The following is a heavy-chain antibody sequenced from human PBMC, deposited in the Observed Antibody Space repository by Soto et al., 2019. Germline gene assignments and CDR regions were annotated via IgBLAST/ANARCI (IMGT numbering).Heavy chain of an antibody. D-gene: IGHD1-7*01. J-gene: IGHJ4*02. CDR3: ARDRIIGTSYSDY. V-gene: IGHV4-4*07. CDR2: IHSSGTT. Sequence: PSETLSLTCTVSSGSINSFYWAWMRRPAGKGLEWIGRIHSSGTTNYNPSLSSRVTMSVDPSKNQFSLRLTSVTAADTAVYYCARDRIIGTSYSDYWGQGILVTVSS. CDR1: SGSINSFY.